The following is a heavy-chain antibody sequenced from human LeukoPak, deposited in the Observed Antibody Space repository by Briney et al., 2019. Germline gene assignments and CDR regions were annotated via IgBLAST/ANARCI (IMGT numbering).Heavy chain of an antibody. CDR1: GFTVSSNY. CDR2: IYSGGST. V-gene: IGHV3-53*01. Sequence: GGSLRLSCAASGFTVSSNYMSWVRQAPGKGLEWVSVIYSGGSTYYADSVKGRFTISRDNSKNTLYLQMNGLRAEDTAVYCCARASSYGDYVGFGGQGTLVTVSS. D-gene: IGHD4-17*01. J-gene: IGHJ4*02. CDR3: ARASSYGDYVGF.